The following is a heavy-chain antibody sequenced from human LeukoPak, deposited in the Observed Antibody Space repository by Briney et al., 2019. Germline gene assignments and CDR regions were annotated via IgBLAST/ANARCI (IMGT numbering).Heavy chain of an antibody. Sequence: QPGGSLRLSCAASGFTFSSYSMNWVRQAPWKGLEWVSYISSSSSTIYYADSVKGRFTISRDNAKNSLYLQMNSLRAEDTAVYYCAKDDPNYYDSSGYYAPFDIWGQGTMVTVSS. D-gene: IGHD3-22*01. J-gene: IGHJ3*02. CDR2: ISSSSSTI. CDR1: GFTFSSYS. CDR3: AKDDPNYYDSSGYYAPFDI. V-gene: IGHV3-48*01.